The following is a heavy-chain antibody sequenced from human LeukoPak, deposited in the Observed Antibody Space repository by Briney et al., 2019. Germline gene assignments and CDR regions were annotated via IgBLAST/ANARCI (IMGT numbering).Heavy chain of an antibody. V-gene: IGHV3-7*03. CDR2: IKQDGSEK. D-gene: IGHD4-17*01. Sequence: GGSLRLSCAASGFTFSSYWMGWVRQAPGKGLEWVANIKQDGSEKYYVDSVKGRFTISRDNAKNSLYLQMNSLRAEDTAVYYCARDLEGATYGDWPDPIDYWGQGTLVTVSS. J-gene: IGHJ4*02. CDR1: GFTFSSYW. CDR3: ARDLEGATYGDWPDPIDY.